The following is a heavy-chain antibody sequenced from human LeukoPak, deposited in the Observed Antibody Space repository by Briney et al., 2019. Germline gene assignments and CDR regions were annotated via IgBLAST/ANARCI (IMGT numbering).Heavy chain of an antibody. J-gene: IGHJ3*02. Sequence: SRTLCLTCTVSGGSISSGEYYWGCIAQPPGKGLEWMGYFYRCRRTYYHPSLKTRVTISVDPYKNQFSPKLSSVTAADTAVYYCARERRNDSSGPDAFDIWGQGTMVTASS. CDR1: GGSISSGEYY. CDR3: ARERRNDSSGPDAFDI. V-gene: IGHV4-30-4*01. D-gene: IGHD3-22*01. CDR2: FYRCRRT.